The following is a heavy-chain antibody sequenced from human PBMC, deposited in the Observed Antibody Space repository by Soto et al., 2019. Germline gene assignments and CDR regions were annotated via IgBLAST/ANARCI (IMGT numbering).Heavy chain of an antibody. CDR2: ISAYNGNT. D-gene: IGHD2-15*01. Sequence: QVQLVQSGAEVKKPGASVKVSCKASGYTFTSYGISWVRQAPGQGLEWMGWISAYNGNTNYAQNLQGRVTMTTDTYTSTAYMEMRSLRSDDTAVYYCERDKLYCSGGSCSNWFDPWGQGTLVTVSS. V-gene: IGHV1-18*01. CDR3: ERDKLYCSGGSCSNWFDP. J-gene: IGHJ5*02. CDR1: GYTFTSYG.